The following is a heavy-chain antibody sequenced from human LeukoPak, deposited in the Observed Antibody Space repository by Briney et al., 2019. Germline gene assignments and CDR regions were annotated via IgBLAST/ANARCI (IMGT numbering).Heavy chain of an antibody. CDR2: INHSGST. CDR1: GGSFSGYY. V-gene: IGHV4-34*01. D-gene: IGHD3-10*01. Sequence: SETLSLTCAVYGGSFSGYYWSWIRQPPGEGLEWIGEINHSGSTNYNPSLKSRVTISVDTSKNQFSLKLSSVTAADTAVYYCARHRARSDMDVWGKGTTVTVSS. J-gene: IGHJ6*03. CDR3: ARHRARSDMDV.